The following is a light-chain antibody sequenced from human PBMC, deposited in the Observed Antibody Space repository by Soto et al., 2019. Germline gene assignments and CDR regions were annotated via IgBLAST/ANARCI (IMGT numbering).Light chain of an antibody. J-gene: IGKJ3*01. CDR1: QSVSNN. V-gene: IGKV3-15*01. CDR2: GAS. Sequence: EIVMTQSPATLSVSPGERATLSCRASQSVSNNLAWYQQKPGQAPRLLIYGASTRATGIPARFSGSGSGTEFTLTIRSLQSEDFAVYYCQQYNNWVFTFGPGTKVDIK. CDR3: QQYNNWVFT.